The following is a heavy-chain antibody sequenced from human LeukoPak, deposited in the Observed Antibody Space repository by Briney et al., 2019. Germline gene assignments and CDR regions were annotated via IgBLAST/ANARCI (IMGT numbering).Heavy chain of an antibody. CDR2: IYYSGST. CDR3: ARAAADFWSGHRGWFDP. CDR1: GGSISSYY. V-gene: IGHV4-59*08. Sequence: SETLSLTCTVSGGSISSYYWSWIRQPPGKGLEWIGYIYYSGSTNYNPSLKSRVTISVDTSKNQFSLKLSSVTAADTAVYYCARAAADFWSGHRGWFDPWGQGTLVTVSS. D-gene: IGHD3-3*01. J-gene: IGHJ5*02.